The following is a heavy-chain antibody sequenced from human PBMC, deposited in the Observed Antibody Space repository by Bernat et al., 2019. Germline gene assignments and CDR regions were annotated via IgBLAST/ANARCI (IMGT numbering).Heavy chain of an antibody. V-gene: IGHV3-33*01. Sequence: QVQLVESGGGVVQPGRSLRLSCAASGFTFSSYGMHWVRQAPGKGLEWVAVIWYDGSNKYYADSVKGRFTISRDNSKNTLYLQMNSLRADDTAVYYCARDSRWNYDYWGQGTLVTVSS. CDR2: IWYDGSNK. CDR1: GFTFSSYG. CDR3: ARDSRWNYDY. J-gene: IGHJ4*02. D-gene: IGHD1-7*01.